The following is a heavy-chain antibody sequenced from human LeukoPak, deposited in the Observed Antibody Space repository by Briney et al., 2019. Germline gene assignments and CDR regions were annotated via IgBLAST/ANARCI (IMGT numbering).Heavy chain of an antibody. V-gene: IGHV4-31*03. D-gene: IGHD3-22*01. J-gene: IGHJ2*01. CDR1: GGSISSGGYS. Sequence: PSETLSLTCTVSGGSISSGGYSWSWIRQHPGKGLEWIGYIYDSGSTYYNPALKSRVTISVYTSKNQCSLRRSSVTAAATAVYYCARGSYDSDTPRIWSFDLWGRGTLVTVSS. CDR3: ARGSYDSDTPRIWSFDL. CDR2: IYDSGST.